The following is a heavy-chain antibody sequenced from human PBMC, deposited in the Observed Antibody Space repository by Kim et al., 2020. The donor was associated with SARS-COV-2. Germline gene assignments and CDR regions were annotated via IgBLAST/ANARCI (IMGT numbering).Heavy chain of an antibody. CDR3: ASHKRFGEPPDV. Sequence: SETLSLTCTVSGGSISRANYYWGWIRQHPGKGLEWIGYIYFTGSTFYDPSLRSRVTISLVTSKNQFSLNLTSVTAADTAIYFCASHKRFGEPPDVWGQGATVTVSS. V-gene: IGHV4-31*03. CDR1: GGSISRANYY. CDR2: IYFTGST. D-gene: IGHD3-10*01. J-gene: IGHJ6*02.